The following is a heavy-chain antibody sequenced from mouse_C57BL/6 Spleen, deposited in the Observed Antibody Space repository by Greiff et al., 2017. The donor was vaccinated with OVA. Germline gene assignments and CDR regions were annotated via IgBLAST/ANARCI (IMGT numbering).Heavy chain of an antibody. D-gene: IGHD2-1*01. CDR1: GYSFTGYY. CDR3: ARRYYGNYRAMDY. CDR2: INPSTGGT. V-gene: IGHV1-42*01. Sequence: VQLQQSGPELVKPGASVKISCKASGYSFTGYYMNWVKQSPEKSLEWIGEINPSTGGTTYNQKFKAKATLTVDKSSSTAYMQLKRRTSEDSEVYDCARRYYGNYRAMDYWGQGTSVTVSS. J-gene: IGHJ4*01.